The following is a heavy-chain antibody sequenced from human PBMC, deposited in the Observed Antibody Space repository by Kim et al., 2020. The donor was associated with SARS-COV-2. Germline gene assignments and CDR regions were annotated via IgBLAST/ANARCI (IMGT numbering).Heavy chain of an antibody. J-gene: IGHJ6*02. CDR2: IIPIFGTA. CDR3: ARDRLGYCSSTSCFRGEYGMDV. V-gene: IGHV1-69*13. CDR1: GGTFSSYA. D-gene: IGHD2-2*01. Sequence: SVKVSCKASGGTFSSYAISWVRQAPGQGLEWMGGIIPIFGTANYAQKFQGRVTITADESTSTAYMELSSLRSEDTAVYYCARDRLGYCSSTSCFRGEYGMDVWGQGTTVTVSS.